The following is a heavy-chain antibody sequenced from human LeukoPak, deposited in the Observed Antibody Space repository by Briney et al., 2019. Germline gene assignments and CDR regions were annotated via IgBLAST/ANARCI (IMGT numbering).Heavy chain of an antibody. CDR2: IYSGGYT. V-gene: IGHV3-53*01. CDR1: GFTFSRYS. Sequence: PGGSLRLSCAASGFTFSRYSMTWVRQAPGKGLEWVSVIYSGGYTHYTDSVKGRFTISRDNSNNTLYLQMNSLRAEDTAVYYCARDLRDSSDYYYYAFDIWGRGTMVTVSS. CDR3: ARDLRDSSDYYYYAFDI. D-gene: IGHD3-22*01. J-gene: IGHJ3*02.